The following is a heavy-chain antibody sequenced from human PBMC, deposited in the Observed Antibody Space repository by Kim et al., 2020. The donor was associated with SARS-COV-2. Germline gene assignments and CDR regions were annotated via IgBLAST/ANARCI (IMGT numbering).Heavy chain of an antibody. Sequence: ADSVKGRFTISRDNSKNTLYLQMNSLRAEDTAVYYCARDGLTASPHAFDIWGQGTMVTVSS. V-gene: IGHV3-30*01. D-gene: IGHD2-2*03. CDR3: ARDGLTASPHAFDI. J-gene: IGHJ3*02.